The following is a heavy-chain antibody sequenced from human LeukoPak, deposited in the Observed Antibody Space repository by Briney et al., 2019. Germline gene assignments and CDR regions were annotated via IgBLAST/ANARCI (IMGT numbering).Heavy chain of an antibody. V-gene: IGHV4-59*01. CDR3: ASWRDSSIKPSSY. CDR2: IYYSGST. CDR1: GGSISSYY. J-gene: IGHJ4*02. D-gene: IGHD3-22*01. Sequence: SETLSLTCTVSGGSISSYYWSWIRQPPGKGLEWIGYIYYSGSTNYNPSLKSRVTISVDTSKNQFSLKLSSVTAADTAVYYCASWRDSSIKPSSYWGQGTLVTVSS.